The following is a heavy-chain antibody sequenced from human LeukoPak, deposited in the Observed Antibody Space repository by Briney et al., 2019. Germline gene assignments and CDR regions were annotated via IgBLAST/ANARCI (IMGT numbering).Heavy chain of an antibody. CDR1: GGSISSYY. CDR2: IYYSGST. CDR3: ARVRQWRIDY. D-gene: IGHD6-19*01. J-gene: IGHJ4*02. V-gene: IGHV4-59*01. Sequence: SETLSLTCTVSGGSISSYYWSWIRQPPGKGLECIGYIYYSGSTNYNPSLKRRVTISVDTSKNQFSLKLSSVTAADTAVYYCARVRQWRIDYWGQGTLVTVSS.